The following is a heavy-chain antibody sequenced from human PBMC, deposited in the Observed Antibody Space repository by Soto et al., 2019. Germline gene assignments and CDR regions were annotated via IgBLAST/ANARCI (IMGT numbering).Heavy chain of an antibody. CDR2: TYYRSKWYN. CDR3: TRDRVINGTTYPFDY. D-gene: IGHD1-20*01. J-gene: IGHJ4*02. Sequence: SQTLSLTCAISGDSVSSNSAAWNWIRQSPSRGLEWLGRTYYRSKWYNDYAVSVKSRITINPATSTNQFSLQLNSVTHEHTAVYYSTRDRVINGTTYPFDYWGQGTLVTVSS. V-gene: IGHV6-1*01. CDR1: GDSVSSNSAA.